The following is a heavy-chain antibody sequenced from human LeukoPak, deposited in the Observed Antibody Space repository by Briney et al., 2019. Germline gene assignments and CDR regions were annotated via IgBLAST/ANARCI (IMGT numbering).Heavy chain of an antibody. CDR2: IYYSGST. CDR3: AGSSSPRAHDY. J-gene: IGHJ4*02. V-gene: IGHV4-59*01. Sequence: PSETLSLTCTVSGGSISSYYWSWIRQPPGKGLEWIGYIYYSGSTNYNPSLKSRVTISVDTSKNQFSLKLSSVTAADTAVYYCAGSSSPRAHDYWGQGTLVTVSS. D-gene: IGHD6-6*01. CDR1: GGSISSYY.